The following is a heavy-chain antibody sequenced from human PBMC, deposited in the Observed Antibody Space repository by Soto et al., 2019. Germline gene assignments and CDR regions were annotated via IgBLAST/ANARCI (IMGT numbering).Heavy chain of an antibody. CDR3: ARDRVHCSSTSCYRPYGMDV. CDR1: GYTFTSYG. CDR2: ISAYNGNT. V-gene: IGHV1-18*04. Sequence: QVQLVQSGAEVKKPGASVKVSCKASGYTFTSYGISWVRQAPGQGLEWMGWISAYNGNTNYAQKLQGRVTMTTDTSTSTAYMELRSLRSDDTAVYYCARDRVHCSSTSCYRPYGMDVWGQGTTVTVSS. D-gene: IGHD2-2*02. J-gene: IGHJ6*02.